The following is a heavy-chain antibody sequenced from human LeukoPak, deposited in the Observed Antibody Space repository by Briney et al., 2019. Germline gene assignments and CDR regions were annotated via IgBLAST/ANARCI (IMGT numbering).Heavy chain of an antibody. Sequence: GGSLRLSCAASGFTFSSYAMSWVRQAPGKGLEWVSGISGSGGSTYYADSVKGRFTISRDNSKKTLYLQMNSLRAEDTAVYYCAKASRNGSGSYCAGYWGQGTLVTVSS. J-gene: IGHJ4*02. CDR1: GFTFSSYA. CDR3: AKASRNGSGSYCAGY. V-gene: IGHV3-23*01. D-gene: IGHD3-10*01. CDR2: ISGSGGST.